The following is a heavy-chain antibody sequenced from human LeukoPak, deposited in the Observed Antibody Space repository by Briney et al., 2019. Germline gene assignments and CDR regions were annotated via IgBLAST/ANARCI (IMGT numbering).Heavy chain of an antibody. J-gene: IGHJ5*02. V-gene: IGHV3-48*03. D-gene: IGHD2-2*02. CDR2: ISSSGSTI. CDR3: ARDLRGYCSSTSCYSWFDP. CDR1: GFTFSSYE. Sequence: PGGSLRLSCAASGFTFSSYEMNWVRQAPGKGLEWVSYISSSGSTIYYADSVKGRFTISRDNAKNSLYLQMNSLRAEDTAVYYCARDLRGYCSSTSCYSWFDPWGQGTLVTVSS.